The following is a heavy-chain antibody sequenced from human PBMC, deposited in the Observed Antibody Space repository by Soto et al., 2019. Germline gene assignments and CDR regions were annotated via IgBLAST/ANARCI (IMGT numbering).Heavy chain of an antibody. CDR2: ISGYNGNT. Sequence: QVQLVQSGAEVKKPGASVKVSCKASGYTFTSYGISWVRQAPGQGLEWMGWISGYNGNTKYAQKLQCRVTITTDTSTSTVYMELRSLRSDDTVVYYCARDLGGQIVDYWGQGTLVTVSS. CDR3: ARDLGGQIVDY. J-gene: IGHJ4*02. D-gene: IGHD3-22*01. CDR1: GYTFTSYG. V-gene: IGHV1-18*01.